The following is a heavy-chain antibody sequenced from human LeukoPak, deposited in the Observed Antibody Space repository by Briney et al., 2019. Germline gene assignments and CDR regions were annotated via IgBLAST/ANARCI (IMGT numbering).Heavy chain of an antibody. D-gene: IGHD2-15*01. Sequence: PSETLSLTCAVYGGSFSGYYWSWIRQPPGKGLEWIGEINHSGSTNYNPSLKSRATISVDTSKNQFSLKLSSVTAADTAVYYCARGGGYCSGGSCYSLNWFDPWGQGTLVTVSS. CDR2: INHSGST. CDR1: GGSFSGYY. J-gene: IGHJ5*02. CDR3: ARGGGYCSGGSCYSLNWFDP. V-gene: IGHV4-34*01.